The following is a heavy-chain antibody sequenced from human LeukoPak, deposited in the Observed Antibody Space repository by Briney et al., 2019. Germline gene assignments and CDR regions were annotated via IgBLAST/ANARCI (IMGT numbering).Heavy chain of an antibody. CDR1: GFTFSSYG. V-gene: IGHV3-30*02. CDR3: ANEDTAMPSPF. Sequence: GGSLRLSCAASGFTFSSYGMHWVRQAPGKGLEWVAVIWYDGSNKYYADSVKGRFTISRDNSKNTLYLQMNSLRAEDTAVYYCANEDTAMPSPFWGQGTLVTVSS. J-gene: IGHJ4*02. CDR2: IWYDGSNK. D-gene: IGHD5-18*01.